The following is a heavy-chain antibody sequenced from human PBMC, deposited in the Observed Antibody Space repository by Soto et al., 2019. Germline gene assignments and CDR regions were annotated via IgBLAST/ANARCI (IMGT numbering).Heavy chain of an antibody. Sequence: ESGGGLVKPGGSLRLSCAASGFTFTRYSMNWVRQAPGKGLEWVSSISSTTNYIYHGDSMKGRFTISRDNAKNSLYLEMNSLRAEDTAVYYCARESEDLTSNFDYWGQGTLVTVSS. J-gene: IGHJ4*02. V-gene: IGHV3-21*06. CDR2: ISSTTNYI. CDR3: ARESEDLTSNFDY. CDR1: GFTFTRYS.